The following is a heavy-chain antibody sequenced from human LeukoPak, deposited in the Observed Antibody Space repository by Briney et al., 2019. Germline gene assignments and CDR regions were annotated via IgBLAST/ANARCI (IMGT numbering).Heavy chain of an antibody. CDR1: GFTFSTYG. CDR2: IRYDGRNK. CDR3: ARAPPRHYYDNTEYYFDY. D-gene: IGHD3-22*01. V-gene: IGHV3-30*02. Sequence: GGSLRLSCAAAGFTFSTYGMHWVRQASGKGLEWVAFIRYDGRNKYYADSVKGRFTISRDNAKSSLFLQMNSLRAEDSAVYYCARAPPRHYYDNTEYYFDYWGQGTLVTVSS. J-gene: IGHJ4*02.